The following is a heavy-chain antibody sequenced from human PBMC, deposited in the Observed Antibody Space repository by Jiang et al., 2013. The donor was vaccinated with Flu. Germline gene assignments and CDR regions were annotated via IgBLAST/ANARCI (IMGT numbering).Heavy chain of an antibody. CDR1: GGSVSSASYY. V-gene: IGHV4-61*01. CDR3: ARDSGAYCDNDCNSTFDY. Sequence: GSGLVKPSETLSLTCTVSGGSVSSASYYWSWIRQPPGKGLEWIGYIYSSGTTNYNPSLKSRVTISIDTSKNQFSLNLTSVTAADTAVYYCARDSGAYCDNDCNSTFDYWGQGTLVTVSS. CDR2: IYSSGTT. J-gene: IGHJ4*02. D-gene: IGHD2-21*02.